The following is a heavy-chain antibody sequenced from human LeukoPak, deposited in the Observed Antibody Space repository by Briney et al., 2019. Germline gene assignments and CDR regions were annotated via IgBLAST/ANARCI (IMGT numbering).Heavy chain of an antibody. V-gene: IGHV3-30-3*01. CDR2: IAYDGSNK. CDR1: GFTFISYA. Sequence: GGSLRLSCAASGFTFISYAMHWVRQAPGKGLEWVAVIAYDGSNKYYADSVKGRFTISRDNSKNTLYLQMNSLRAEDTAVYYCARDIYSGLLAGYFDYWGQGTLVTVSS. D-gene: IGHD5-12*01. J-gene: IGHJ4*02. CDR3: ARDIYSGLLAGYFDY.